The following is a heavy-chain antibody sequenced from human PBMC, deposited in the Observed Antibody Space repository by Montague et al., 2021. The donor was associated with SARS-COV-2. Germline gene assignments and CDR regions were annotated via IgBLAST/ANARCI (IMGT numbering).Heavy chain of an antibody. CDR2: VSYRGST. CDR3: ARDVCYYYDQ. D-gene: IGHD3-10*01. CDR1: GGPLSSYH. J-gene: IGHJ4*02. Sequence: SETLSLTCSVSGGPLSSYHWVWIRQPPGKGLEWIGYVSYRGSTNYNLSLKSRVTISLDTSKNRFSLRVTSVTAADTAVYYCARDVCYYYDQWGQGILVTVSS. V-gene: IGHV4-59*01.